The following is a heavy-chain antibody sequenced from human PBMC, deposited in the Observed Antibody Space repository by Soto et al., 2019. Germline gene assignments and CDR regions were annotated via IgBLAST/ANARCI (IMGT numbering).Heavy chain of an antibody. D-gene: IGHD4-17*01. CDR2: IYNSGSS. CDR3: ARGMRDYVDSDNYYFDF. V-gene: IGHV4-59*04. Sequence: TSETLSLTCTVSGGSISSYYWDWIRQPPGRGLEWIGNIYNSGSSFYSPSLRSRVTMSQDTSKNQFSLELRSVTAADTAVYYCARGMRDYVDSDNYYFDFWGQGTLVTVS. J-gene: IGHJ4*02. CDR1: GGSISSYY.